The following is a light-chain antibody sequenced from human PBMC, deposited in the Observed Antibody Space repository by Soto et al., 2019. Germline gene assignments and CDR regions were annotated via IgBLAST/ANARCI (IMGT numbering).Light chain of an antibody. CDR2: AAS. V-gene: IGKV3-15*01. Sequence: EIVMTQSPATLSVSPGERATLSCRASQSVSNKLAWYQQKPGQAPRLLIYAASTRATGIPARFSGSGSETEFTLTISSLQSEDLATYYCQQTYSTPLTFGPGTKVDIK. CDR3: QQTYSTPLT. CDR1: QSVSNK. J-gene: IGKJ3*01.